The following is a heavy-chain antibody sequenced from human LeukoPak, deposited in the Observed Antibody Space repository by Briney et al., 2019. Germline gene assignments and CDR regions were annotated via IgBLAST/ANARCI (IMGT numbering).Heavy chain of an antibody. J-gene: IGHJ6*04. CDR1: GFTFSSYS. V-gene: IGHV3-21*01. Sequence: GGSLRLSYAGAGFTFSSYSMNWVRQAPGKGLEWVSSISSSSSYIYFADSVKGRFTISRDNAKNSLYLQMNSLRAEDTAVYYCAELGITMIGGVWGKGTTVTISS. CDR3: AELGITMIGGV. CDR2: ISSSSSYI. D-gene: IGHD3-10*02.